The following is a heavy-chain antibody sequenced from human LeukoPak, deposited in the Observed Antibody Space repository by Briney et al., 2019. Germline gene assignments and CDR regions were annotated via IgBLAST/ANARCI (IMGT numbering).Heavy chain of an antibody. CDR2: IYRNGNT. Sequence: GGSLRLSCGASGFTVSSTYMSWVRQAPGKGLEWVAAIYRNGNTYYTDSVKGRFTISRNNSRNSLDLQMNSLRAEDTAVYYCASSAPPPTDTHYYYMNVWGKGTTVTVSS. V-gene: IGHV3-53*01. D-gene: IGHD6-19*01. J-gene: IGHJ6*03. CDR3: ASSAPPPTDTHYYYMNV. CDR1: GFTVSSTY.